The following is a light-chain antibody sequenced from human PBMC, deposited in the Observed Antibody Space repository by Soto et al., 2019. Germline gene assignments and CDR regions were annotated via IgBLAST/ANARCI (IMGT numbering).Light chain of an antibody. CDR2: DAS. J-gene: IGKJ2*01. CDR3: QQRTNWPPRDT. Sequence: DIILTQSPATLSLSPGERATLSCRASHSVGTSLAWFQQRPGQAPRLLRSDASTRATGIPARFSGSGSGTDFTLAISSVQPEDVAVYYCQQRTNWPPRDTFGQGTKLELK. V-gene: IGKV3-11*01. CDR1: HSVGTS.